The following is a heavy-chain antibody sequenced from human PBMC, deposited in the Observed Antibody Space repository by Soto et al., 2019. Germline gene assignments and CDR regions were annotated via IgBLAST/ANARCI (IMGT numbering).Heavy chain of an antibody. CDR2: INSDGSST. J-gene: IGHJ4*02. CDR3: ARERGKAAAVHFDY. Sequence: EVQLVESGGGLFQPGGSLRLSCAASGFTFSSYWMHWVRQAPGKGLVWVSRINSDGSSTSYADSVKGRFTISRDNTKNTLYLQMNSLRAEDTAVYYCARERGKAAAVHFDYWGQGTLVTVSS. V-gene: IGHV3-74*01. CDR1: GFTFSSYW. D-gene: IGHD6-13*01.